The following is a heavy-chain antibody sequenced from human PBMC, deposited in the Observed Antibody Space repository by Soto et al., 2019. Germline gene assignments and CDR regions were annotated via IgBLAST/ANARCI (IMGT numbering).Heavy chain of an antibody. D-gene: IGHD1-26*01. V-gene: IGHV3-23*01. CDR3: AKAHRPRREAAYFDY. Sequence: EVQLLESGGGLVQPGGSLRLSCAASGFTFSSYAMSWVRQAPGKGLEWVSAISGSGGSSYYADSVKGRFTISRDNSKNTLYLQMNSLRAEDTAVYYCAKAHRPRREAAYFDYWGQGTLVTVSS. J-gene: IGHJ4*02. CDR1: GFTFSSYA. CDR2: ISGSGGSS.